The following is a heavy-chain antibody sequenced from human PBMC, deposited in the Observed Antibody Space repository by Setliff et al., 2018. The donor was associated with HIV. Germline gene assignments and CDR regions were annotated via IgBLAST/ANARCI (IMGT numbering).Heavy chain of an antibody. CDR2: IYHSGST. J-gene: IGHJ4*02. V-gene: IGHV4-38-2*02. D-gene: IGHD3-22*01. CDR1: GYSISSGYY. CDR3: ARGNDYYDSSGYFPPDY. Sequence: TSETLSLTCTVSGYSISSGYYWGWIRQPPGKGLEWIGSIYHSGSTYYNPSPKSRVTISVDTSKNQFSLKLSSVTAADTAVYYCARGNDYYDSSGYFPPDYWGQGTLVTVSS.